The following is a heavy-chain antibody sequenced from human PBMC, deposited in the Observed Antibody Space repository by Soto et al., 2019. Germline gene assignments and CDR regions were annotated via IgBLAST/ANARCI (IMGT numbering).Heavy chain of an antibody. Sequence: LSLTCTGSGGSVSSGSYYWSWIRQPPGKGLEWIGYIYYSGSTNYNPSLKSRVTISIDTSKNQFSLKLSSVTAADTAVYYCARRSGNSGFWYFDLWGRGTLVTGSS. CDR3: ARRSGNSGFWYFDL. CDR1: GGSVSSGSYY. V-gene: IGHV4-61*01. CDR2: IYYSGST. J-gene: IGHJ2*01. D-gene: IGHD2-21*02.